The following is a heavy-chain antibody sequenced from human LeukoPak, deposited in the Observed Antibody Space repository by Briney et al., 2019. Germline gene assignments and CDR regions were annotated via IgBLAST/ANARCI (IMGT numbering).Heavy chain of an antibody. Sequence: PSETLSLTCTVSGGSISSYYWSWIRQPPGKGLEWIGYIYYSGSTNYNPSLKSRVTISVDTSKNQFSLKLSSVTAADTAVYYCARALYSSSSGLGYWGQGTLVTVSS. CDR3: ARALYSSSSGLGY. CDR2: IYYSGST. D-gene: IGHD6-6*01. CDR1: GGSISSYY. J-gene: IGHJ4*02. V-gene: IGHV4-59*08.